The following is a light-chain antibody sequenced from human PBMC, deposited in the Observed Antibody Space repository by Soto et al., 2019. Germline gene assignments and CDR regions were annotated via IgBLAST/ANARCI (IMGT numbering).Light chain of an antibody. V-gene: IGKV1-5*01. J-gene: IGKJ1*01. CDR1: QSISSW. CDR3: QQYET. CDR2: DAS. Sequence: DIPLTQSPSTLSASVGDRVTISCRASQSISSWLAWYQQKPRKAPKLLIYDASSLDSGVPPRFSGSGSGTEFPLTISSLQPDDFATYYCQQYETFGQGTKVEIK.